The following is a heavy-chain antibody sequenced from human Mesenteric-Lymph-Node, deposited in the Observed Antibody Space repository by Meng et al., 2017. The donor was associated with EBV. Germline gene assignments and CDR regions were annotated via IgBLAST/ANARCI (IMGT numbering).Heavy chain of an antibody. CDR2: IYNSGST. Sequence: QLQLQESGPGLVKPSEXPSEALSLTCTVSGDSISSSSYYWGWIRQPPGKGLEWIGSIYNSGSTYYNPSLKSRVTISVDTSKNQFSLKLSSVAAADTAVYYCARDVGAREAGYFDYWGQGTLVTVSS. D-gene: IGHD2-15*01. CDR3: ARDVGAREAGYFDY. J-gene: IGHJ4*02. V-gene: IGHV4-39*07. CDR1: GDSISSSSYY.